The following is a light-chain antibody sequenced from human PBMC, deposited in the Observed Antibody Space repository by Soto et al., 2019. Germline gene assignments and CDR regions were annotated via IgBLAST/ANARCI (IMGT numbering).Light chain of an antibody. V-gene: IGLV2-14*01. Sequence: QSVLTQPASVSGSPGQSITISCTGTSSDIGGYNSVSWYQQHPGRAHRLIIYEVTNRPSGVSNRFSASKSGNTASLTISWLQAEDEADYYCTSYTPIVTLGSVFGTGTKVTVL. CDR1: SSDIGGYNS. CDR2: EVT. J-gene: IGLJ1*01. CDR3: TSYTPIVTLGSV.